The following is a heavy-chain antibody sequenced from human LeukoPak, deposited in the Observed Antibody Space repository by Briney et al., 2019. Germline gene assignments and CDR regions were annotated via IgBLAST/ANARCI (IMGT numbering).Heavy chain of an antibody. V-gene: IGHV1-69*04. Sequence: ASVKVSCKASGGTFSSYTISWVRQAPGQGLEWMGRIIPILGIANYAQKFQGGVTITADKSTSTAYMELSSLRSEDTAVYYCARDRGRPNWFDPWGQGTLVTVSS. CDR1: GGTFSSYT. CDR2: IIPILGIA. D-gene: IGHD6-6*01. CDR3: ARDRGRPNWFDP. J-gene: IGHJ5*02.